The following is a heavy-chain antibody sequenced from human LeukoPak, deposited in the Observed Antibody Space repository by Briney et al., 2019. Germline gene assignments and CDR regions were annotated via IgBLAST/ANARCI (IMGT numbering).Heavy chain of an antibody. CDR1: GGSISSYY. CDR3: ARYTAMVFDP. D-gene: IGHD5-18*01. V-gene: IGHV4-59*01. J-gene: IGHJ5*02. Sequence: SETLSLTCTVSGGSISSYYWNWIRQPPRKGLEWIGYIYNTGSTSNNPSLKSRVTISVDTSKNQFSLKLSSVTAADTAVYYCARYTAMVFDPWGQGTLVTVSS. CDR2: IYNTGST.